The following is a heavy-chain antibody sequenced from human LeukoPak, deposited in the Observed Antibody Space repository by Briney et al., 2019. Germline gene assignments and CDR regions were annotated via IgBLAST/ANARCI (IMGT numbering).Heavy chain of an antibody. CDR1: GFTFSSYA. CDR3: AKDLGYSYGSQFDY. CDR2: IRYDGSNK. Sequence: PGGSLRLSCAASGFTFSSYAMHWVRQAPGKGLEWVAFIRYDGSNKYYADSVKGRFTISRDNSKNTLYLQMNSLRAEDTAVYYCAKDLGYSYGSQFDYWGQGTLVTVSS. V-gene: IGHV3-30*02. J-gene: IGHJ4*02. D-gene: IGHD5-18*01.